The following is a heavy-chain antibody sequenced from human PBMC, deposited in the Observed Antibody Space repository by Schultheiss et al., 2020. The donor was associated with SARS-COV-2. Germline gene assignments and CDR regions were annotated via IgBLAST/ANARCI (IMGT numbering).Heavy chain of an antibody. J-gene: IGHJ4*02. D-gene: IGHD3-22*01. CDR2: IYYSGST. CDR3: ASSPGGYDSSGYGFDY. Sequence: SETLSLTCTVSGGSIHIFYWSWIRQPPGKGLEWIGYIYYSGSTNYNPSLKSRVTISVDTSKNQFSLTLTSVTAADTAVYYCASSPGGYDSSGYGFDYWGQGTLVTVSS. CDR1: GGSIHIFY. V-gene: IGHV4-59*08.